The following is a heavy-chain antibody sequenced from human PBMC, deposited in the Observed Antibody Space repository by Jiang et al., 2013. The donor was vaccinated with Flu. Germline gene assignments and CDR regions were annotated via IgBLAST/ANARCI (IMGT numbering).Heavy chain of an antibody. D-gene: IGHD4-17*01. CDR2: ISGSGGST. V-gene: IGHV3-23*04. CDR3: AKVAGDYVSFLYYYYYGMDV. Sequence: VQLVESGGGLVQPGGSLRLSCAASGFTFSGYAMSWVRQAPGKGLEWVSAISGSGGSTYYADSVKGRFTISRDNSKNTLYLQMNSLRAEDTAVYYCAKVAGDYVSFLYYYYYGMDVWGQGTTVTVSS. J-gene: IGHJ6*02. CDR1: GFTFSGYA.